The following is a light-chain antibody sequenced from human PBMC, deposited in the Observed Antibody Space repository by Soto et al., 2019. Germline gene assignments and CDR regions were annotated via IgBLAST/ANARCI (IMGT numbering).Light chain of an antibody. V-gene: IGKV1-9*01. J-gene: IGKJ4*01. CDR3: QQLNTYFLT. Sequence: DLQLTQSPSFLSASVGDRVTITCRASQVIGSYLAWYQQKPGTAPKLLIYAASALQRGVPSRFSGSVSGTEFTLSISSLQPEDSATYSCQQLNTYFLTFGGGTKVEIK. CDR1: QVIGSY. CDR2: AAS.